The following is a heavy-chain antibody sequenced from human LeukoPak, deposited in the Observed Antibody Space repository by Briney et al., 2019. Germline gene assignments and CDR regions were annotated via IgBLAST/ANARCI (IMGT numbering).Heavy chain of an antibody. Sequence: NSSETLSLTCTVSGGSISSYYWSWIRQPPGKGLEWIGYIYYSGSTNYNPSPKSRVTISVDTSKNQFSLKLSSVTAVDTAVYYCARGVDTAMEPYYYYYYMDVWGKGTTVTVSS. CDR3: ARGVDTAMEPYYYYYYMDV. D-gene: IGHD5-18*01. V-gene: IGHV4-59*12. CDR1: GGSISSYY. J-gene: IGHJ6*03. CDR2: IYYSGST.